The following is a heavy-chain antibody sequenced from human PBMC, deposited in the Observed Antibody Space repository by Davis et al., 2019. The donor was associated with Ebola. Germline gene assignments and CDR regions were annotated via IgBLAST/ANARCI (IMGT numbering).Heavy chain of an antibody. CDR3: ARDHCSGGSCYVYGMDV. CDR1: GGSISSGGYY. CDR2: IYYSGST. V-gene: IGHV4-31*03. Sequence: SETLSLTCTVSGGSISSGGYYWSWIRQHPGKGLEWIGYIYYSGSTYYNPSLKSRVTISVDTSKNQFSLKLSSVTAADTAVYYCARDHCSGGSCYVYGMDVWGQGTTVTGSS. D-gene: IGHD2-15*01. J-gene: IGHJ6*02.